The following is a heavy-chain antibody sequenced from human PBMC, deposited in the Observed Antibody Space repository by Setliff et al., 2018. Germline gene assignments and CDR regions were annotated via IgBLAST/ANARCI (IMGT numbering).Heavy chain of an antibody. J-gene: IGHJ6*03. D-gene: IGHD1-1*01. CDR1: GFTLSSYW. V-gene: IGHV3-74*01. CDR3: ARGPWKHSAYYYYYYMDV. Sequence: GGSLRLSCAASGFTLSSYWMHWVRQAPGKGLVWVSRINSDGSSTSYADSVKGRFTISRDNAKNTLYLQMNSLRAEDTAVYYCARGPWKHSAYYYYYYMDVWGKGTTVTSP. CDR2: INSDGSST.